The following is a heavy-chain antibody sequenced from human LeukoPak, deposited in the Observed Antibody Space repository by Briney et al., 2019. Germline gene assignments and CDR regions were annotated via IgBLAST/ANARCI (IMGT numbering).Heavy chain of an antibody. CDR3: ARDDGGYRD. CDR1: GYTFTDYY. D-gene: IGHD5-12*01. J-gene: IGHJ4*02. CDR2: INPNDGDT. V-gene: IGHV1-18*04. Sequence: ASVKVSCKASGYTFTDYYMHWVRQAPGQGFEWMGWINPNDGDTNYAQKLQGRVTMTTDTSTSTAYMELRSLRSDDTAVYYCARDDGGYRDWGQGTLVTVSS.